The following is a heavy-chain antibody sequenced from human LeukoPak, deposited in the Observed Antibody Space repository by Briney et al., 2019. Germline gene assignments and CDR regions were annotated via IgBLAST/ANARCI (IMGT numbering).Heavy chain of an antibody. J-gene: IGHJ4*02. CDR1: GASISGSGYY. D-gene: IGHD3-22*01. CDR3: ASEGYDSSGYYSYFDY. V-gene: IGHV4-39*07. Sequence: SETLSLTCAVSGASISGSGYYWGWIRQPPGKGLEWIGNIYSSGSTYYNASLQSRVTISVDTSKNQFSLKLSSVTAADTAVYYCASEGYDSSGYYSYFDYWGQGTLVTVSS. CDR2: IYSSGST.